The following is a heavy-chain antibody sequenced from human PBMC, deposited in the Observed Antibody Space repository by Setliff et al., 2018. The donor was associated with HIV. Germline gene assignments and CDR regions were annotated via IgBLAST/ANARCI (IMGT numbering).Heavy chain of an antibody. CDR3: ARHPLRISDRFNFYFGIDV. CDR1: GYTFTSYY. D-gene: IGHD3-16*02. V-gene: IGHV1-46*01. CDR2: INPSGGST. J-gene: IGHJ6*02. Sequence: ASVKVSCKASGYTFTSYYMHWVRQAPGQGLEWMGLINPSGGSTSYAQKFQGRVTMTRDTSTRTVYMTRSNLRPEDTAVYYCARHPLRISDRFNFYFGIDVWGQGTTVTVSS.